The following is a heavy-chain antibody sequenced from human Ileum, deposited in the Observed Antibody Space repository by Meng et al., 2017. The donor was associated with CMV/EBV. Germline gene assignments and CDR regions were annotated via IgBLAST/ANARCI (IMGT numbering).Heavy chain of an antibody. J-gene: IGHJ4*02. V-gene: IGHV4-30-4*08. CDR2: IYYSGSP. Sequence: QVQLQESGPGLVKPSQTLSLTCTVSGGSITSGNYYWSWIRQPPGRGLEWIGYIYYSGSPYHKPSLKSRVTISLDTSKNQFSLNLRSVTATDSAVYYCVRQVVAASFDYWGQGALVTVSS. D-gene: IGHD2-15*01. CDR3: VRQVVAASFDY. CDR1: GGSITSGNYY.